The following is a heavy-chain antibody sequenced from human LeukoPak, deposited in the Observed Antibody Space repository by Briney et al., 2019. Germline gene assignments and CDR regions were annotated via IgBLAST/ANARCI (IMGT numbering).Heavy chain of an antibody. J-gene: IGHJ4*02. CDR1: GFTFSSYE. V-gene: IGHV3-33*08. Sequence: GGALRLSCAASGFTFSSYEMHWVRQAPGKGPEWVAIIRYDGSNENYADSVKGRFTISRDNSKKTLYLQMNSLRAEDTAVYYCARSRYNLDYWGQGPLVTVSS. D-gene: IGHD5-24*01. CDR2: IRYDGSNE. CDR3: ARSRYNLDY.